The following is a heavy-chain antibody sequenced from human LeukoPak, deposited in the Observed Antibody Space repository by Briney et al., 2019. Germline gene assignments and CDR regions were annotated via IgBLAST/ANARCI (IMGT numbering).Heavy chain of an antibody. CDR2: IYPGDSDT. V-gene: IGHV5-51*01. D-gene: IGHD3-22*01. Sequence: GEPLKISCKGSGYSFTSYWIGWVRQMPGKGLEWMGIIYPGDSDTRYSPSFQGQVTISADKSISTAYLQWSSLKASDTAMYYCANYYDSSGYYYRQYFQHWGQGTLVTVSS. J-gene: IGHJ1*01. CDR3: ANYYDSSGYYYRQYFQH. CDR1: GYSFTSYW.